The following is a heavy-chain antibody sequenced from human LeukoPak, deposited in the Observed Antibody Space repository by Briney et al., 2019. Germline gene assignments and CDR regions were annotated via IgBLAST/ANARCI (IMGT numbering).Heavy chain of an antibody. J-gene: IGHJ4*02. CDR1: GGSISSYY. D-gene: IGHD4-17*01. CDR2: IYYSGST. V-gene: IGHV4-59*12. CDR3: ARGLYGDYPGY. Sequence: SETLSLTCTVSGGSISSYYWSWIRQPPGKGLEWIGYIYYSGSTNYNPSLKSRVTIPVDTSKNQFSLKLSSVTAADTAVYYCARGLYGDYPGYWGQGTRVTVSS.